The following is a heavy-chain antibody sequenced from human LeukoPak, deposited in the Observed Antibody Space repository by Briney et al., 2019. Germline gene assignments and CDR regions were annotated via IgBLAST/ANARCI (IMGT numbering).Heavy chain of an antibody. J-gene: IGHJ4*02. Sequence: ASVKVSCKASGYTFTSYGISWVRQAPGQGLEWIGWISAYNGNTNYAQKLQGRVTMTTDTSTSTAYMELRSLRSDDTAVYYCARAQYSSSWPKFDYWGQGTLVTVSS. CDR2: ISAYNGNT. CDR1: GYTFTSYG. D-gene: IGHD6-13*01. V-gene: IGHV1-18*01. CDR3: ARAQYSSSWPKFDY.